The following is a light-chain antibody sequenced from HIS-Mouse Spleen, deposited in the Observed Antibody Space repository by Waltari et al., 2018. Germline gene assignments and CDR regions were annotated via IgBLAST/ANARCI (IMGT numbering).Light chain of an antibody. J-gene: IGLJ2*01. CDR1: SSHVGSYNL. V-gene: IGLV2-23*01. CDR3: CSYAGSSTSVV. CDR2: EGS. Sequence: QSALTQPASVSGSPGQSITISCTGTSSHVGSYNLVSWYQQPPGKAPKLMIYEGSKRPSGVSNRFSGSKSGNTASLTISGLQAEDEADYYCCSYAGSSTSVVFGGGTKLTVL.